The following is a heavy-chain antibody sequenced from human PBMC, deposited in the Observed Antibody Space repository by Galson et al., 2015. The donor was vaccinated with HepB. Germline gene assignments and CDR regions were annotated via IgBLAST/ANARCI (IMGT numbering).Heavy chain of an antibody. Sequence: SLRLSCAASGFTFSSYAMHWVRQAPGKGLEWVAVISYDGSNKYYADSVKGRFTISRDNSKNTLYLQMNSLRAEDTAVYYCARTLGRYSSRSLYFDYWGQGTLVTVSS. V-gene: IGHV3-30-3*01. J-gene: IGHJ4*02. D-gene: IGHD6-13*01. CDR3: ARTLGRYSSRSLYFDY. CDR2: ISYDGSNK. CDR1: GFTFSSYA.